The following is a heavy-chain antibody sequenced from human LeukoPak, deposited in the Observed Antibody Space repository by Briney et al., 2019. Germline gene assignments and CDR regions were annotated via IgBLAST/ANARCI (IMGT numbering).Heavy chain of an antibody. CDR2: IKKDETEK. V-gene: IGHV3-7*01. J-gene: IGHJ4*02. D-gene: IGHD2-2*01. Sequence: GGSLRLSCTVSGFTFSDTWMIWVRQPPGEGLEWVATIKKDETEKTYLDSVKGRFSISRDNAKNSLYLQMNRLRAEDTAVYYCARASGDSKYRPCDFWGQGTLVTVSS. CDR3: ARASGDSKYRPCDF. CDR1: GFTFSDTW.